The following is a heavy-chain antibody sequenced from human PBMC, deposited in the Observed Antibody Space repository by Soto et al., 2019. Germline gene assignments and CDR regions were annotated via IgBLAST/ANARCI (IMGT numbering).Heavy chain of an antibody. V-gene: IGHV4-4*02. CDR1: GGSISSSNW. CDR2: IYHSGRT. Sequence: SETLSLTCAVSGGSISSSNWWSWVRQPPGKGLEWIGEIYHSGRTNYNPSLKSRVTISVDTSKNQFSLKLSSVTAADTAVYYCARVRMITATFYYYYAMDVWGQGTTVTVSS. D-gene: IGHD3-16*01. CDR3: ARVRMITATFYYYYAMDV. J-gene: IGHJ6*02.